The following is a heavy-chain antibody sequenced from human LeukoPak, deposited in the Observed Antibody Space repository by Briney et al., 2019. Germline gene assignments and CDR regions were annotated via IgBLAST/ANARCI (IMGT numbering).Heavy chain of an antibody. CDR2: VDPEDGET. D-gene: IGHD3-3*01. CDR1: GYTFTDYY. V-gene: IGHV1-69-2*01. J-gene: IGHJ4*02. CDR3: ATLGNDFWSGYPSRTFDY. Sequence: ATVKISCKVSGYTFTDYYVHWVQQAPGKGLEWMGLVDPEDGETIYAEKFQGRVTITADTSTDTAYMELSSLRSEDTAVYYCATLGNDFWSGYPSRTFDYWGQGTLVTVPS.